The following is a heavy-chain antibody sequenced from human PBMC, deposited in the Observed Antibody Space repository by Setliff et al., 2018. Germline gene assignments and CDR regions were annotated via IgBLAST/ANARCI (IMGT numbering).Heavy chain of an antibody. Sequence: SDTLSLTCSVFGDSLTRSSSWWGWIRQPAGKGLEWIGNIYSSGTTKYNPSLKSRVTISVDTSKRQFSLNLLSVTAADTAVYYCARGRGLEWLPESWFDPWGQGTLVTVSS. CDR1: GDSLTRSSSW. D-gene: IGHD3-3*01. CDR3: ARGRGLEWLPESWFDP. V-gene: IGHV4-61*09. CDR2: IYSSGTT. J-gene: IGHJ5*02.